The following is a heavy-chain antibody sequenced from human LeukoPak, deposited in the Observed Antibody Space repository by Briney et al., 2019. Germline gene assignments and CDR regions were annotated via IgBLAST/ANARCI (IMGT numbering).Heavy chain of an antibody. CDR1: GFTFSSYD. CDR3: AREAYYYGSGSYYKDY. J-gene: IGHJ4*02. V-gene: IGHV3-48*03. Sequence: GGSLRLSCAASGFTFSSYDMSWVRQAPGKGLEWVSYISSSGSTIYYADSVKGRFTISRDNAKNSLYLQMNSLRAEDTAVYYCAREAYYYGSGSYYKDYWGQGTLVTVSS. CDR2: ISSSGSTI. D-gene: IGHD3-10*01.